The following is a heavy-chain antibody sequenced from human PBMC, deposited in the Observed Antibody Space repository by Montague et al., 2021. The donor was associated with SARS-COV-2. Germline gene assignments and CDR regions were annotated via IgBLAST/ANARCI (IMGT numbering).Heavy chain of an antibody. D-gene: IGHD2-15*01. CDR2: ISSESAYI. J-gene: IGHJ6*02. V-gene: IGHV3-21*01. CDR1: GFTFSSIS. CDR3: ARFETSKFYSSGMDV. Sequence: SLRLSCAASGFTFSSISMNWVRQAPGKRLEWVSSISSESAYIVYAESVRGRFTISRDNAQNLLYLQMYSLRAEDTAVYYCARFETSKFYSSGMDVWGQGTTVTVSS.